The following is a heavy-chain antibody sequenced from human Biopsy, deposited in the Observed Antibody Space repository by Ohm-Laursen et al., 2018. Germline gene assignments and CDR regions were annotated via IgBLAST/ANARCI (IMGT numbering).Heavy chain of an antibody. V-gene: IGHV1-2*02. D-gene: IGHD6-19*01. Sequence: ASVKVSCKASGFSLTGYYIHWVRQAPGQGLKWMGWISPKSGDTNYAHKFQGNITMTRDTSMSTAYMEMSRLRCDDTAVYYCALQSVAQMKNFDYWGQGTLVTVSS. CDR3: ALQSVAQMKNFDY. CDR2: ISPKSGDT. CDR1: GFSLTGYY. J-gene: IGHJ4*02.